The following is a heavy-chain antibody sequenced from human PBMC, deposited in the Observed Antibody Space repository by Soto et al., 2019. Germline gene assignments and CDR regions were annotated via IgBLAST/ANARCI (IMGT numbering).Heavy chain of an antibody. J-gene: IGHJ6*02. Sequence: GGSLRLSCAASGFTFRSYSMNWVRQAPGKGLEWVSYISGSSRTIYYADSVKGRFTISRDNAKNSLYLQMNSLKDEDTVVFYCTRDQPIAAAGHSYYAMDVWGQGTTVTVSS. CDR2: ISGSSRTI. D-gene: IGHD6-13*01. CDR3: TRDQPIAAAGHSYYAMDV. V-gene: IGHV3-48*02. CDR1: GFTFRSYS.